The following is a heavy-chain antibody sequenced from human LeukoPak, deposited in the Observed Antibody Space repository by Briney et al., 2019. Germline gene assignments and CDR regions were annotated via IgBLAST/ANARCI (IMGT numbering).Heavy chain of an antibody. CDR3: ARGGIYARYNWNDDAFDI. CDR2: INHSGST. D-gene: IGHD1-20*01. Sequence: SETLSLTCAAYGGSFSGYYWSWIRQPPGKGLEWIGEINHSGSTNYNPSLKSRVTISVDTSKNQFSLKLSSVTAADTAVYYCARGGIYARYNWNDDAFDIWGQGTMVTVSS. CDR1: GGSFSGYY. J-gene: IGHJ3*02. V-gene: IGHV4-34*01.